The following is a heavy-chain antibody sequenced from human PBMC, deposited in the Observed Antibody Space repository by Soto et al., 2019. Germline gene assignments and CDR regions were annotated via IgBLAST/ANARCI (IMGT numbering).Heavy chain of an antibody. CDR1: GYTFTSYG. Sequence: QVQLVQSGAEVKKPGASVKVSCKASGYTFTSYGISWVRQAPGQGLEWMGWISAYNGNTNYAQKLQGRVTMTTDTSTSTAYMELRSLRSDDTAVYYCARDLRMLTLFGVVTPPTFDYWGQGTLVTVSS. D-gene: IGHD3-3*01. J-gene: IGHJ4*02. CDR3: ARDLRMLTLFGVVTPPTFDY. CDR2: ISAYNGNT. V-gene: IGHV1-18*04.